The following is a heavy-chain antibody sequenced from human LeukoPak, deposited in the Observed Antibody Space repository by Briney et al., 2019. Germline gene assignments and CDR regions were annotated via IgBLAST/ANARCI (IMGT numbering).Heavy chain of an antibody. CDR1: GVSIRSSNNF. D-gene: IGHD5-24*01. J-gene: IGHJ4*02. V-gene: IGHV4-39*01. CDR3: ARHEEEDGYNAKTFDF. CDR2: MHYIGTT. Sequence: SETLSLTCTVSGVSIRSSNNFWGWIRQPPGKGLEWIGSMHYIGTTYYIPSLRSRATISVDTSKNQFSLKLSSVTAADTAVYYCARHEEEDGYNAKTFDFWGQGTLVTVSS.